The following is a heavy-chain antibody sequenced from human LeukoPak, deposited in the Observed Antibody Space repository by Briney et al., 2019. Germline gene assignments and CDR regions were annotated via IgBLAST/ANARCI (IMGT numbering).Heavy chain of an antibody. V-gene: IGHV1-46*01. CDR1: GGTFSSYA. D-gene: IGHD3-3*01. Sequence: ASVKVSCKASGGTFSSYAISWVRQAPGQGLEWMGIINPSGGSTSYAQKFQGRVTMTRDMSTSTVYMELSSLRSEDTAVYYCARDRTTIFGVVITPYDAFDIWGQGTMVTVSS. CDR2: INPSGGST. CDR3: ARDRTTIFGVVITPYDAFDI. J-gene: IGHJ3*02.